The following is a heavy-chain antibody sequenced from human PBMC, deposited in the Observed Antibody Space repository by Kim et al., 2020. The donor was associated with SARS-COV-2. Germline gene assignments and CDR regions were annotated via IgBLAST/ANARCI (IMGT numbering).Heavy chain of an antibody. CDR1: GGSISSYY. V-gene: IGHV4-59*13. J-gene: IGHJ4*02. CDR3: ARVTHYYDSSGYYLAPFDY. Sequence: SETLSLTCTVSGGSISSYYWSWIRQPPGKGLEWIGYIYYSGSTNYNPSLKSRVTISVDTSKNQFSLKLSSVTAADTAVYYCARVTHYYDSSGYYLAPFDYWGQGTLVTVSS. CDR2: IYYSGST. D-gene: IGHD3-22*01.